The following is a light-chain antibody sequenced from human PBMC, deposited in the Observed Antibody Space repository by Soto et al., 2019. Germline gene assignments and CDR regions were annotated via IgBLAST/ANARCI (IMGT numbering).Light chain of an antibody. CDR1: QSVSSN. CDR3: QQYNNWPSWT. CDR2: GAS. Sequence: ELVMTQSPATLSVSPGERVTLSCRASQSVSSNLAWYQQKPGQAPRLLIYGASTRATGIPARFSGSGPGTEFTLTISSLQSEDFAVYYCQQYNNWPSWTFGQGTKVDIK. J-gene: IGKJ1*01. V-gene: IGKV3-15*01.